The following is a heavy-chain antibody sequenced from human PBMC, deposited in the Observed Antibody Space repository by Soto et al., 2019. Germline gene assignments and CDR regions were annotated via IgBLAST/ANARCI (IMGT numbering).Heavy chain of an antibody. CDR2: LSAYNGNT. Sequence: GASVKVSCKASGYTFTSYGISWVRQAPGQGLERMGWLSAYNGNTNYAQKLQGRVTMTTDTSTSTAYMELRSLRSDDTAVYYCARGDYDFWSGYPTRGWFDPWGQGTLVTVSS. CDR1: GYTFTSYG. J-gene: IGHJ5*02. CDR3: ARGDYDFWSGYPTRGWFDP. V-gene: IGHV1-18*04. D-gene: IGHD3-3*01.